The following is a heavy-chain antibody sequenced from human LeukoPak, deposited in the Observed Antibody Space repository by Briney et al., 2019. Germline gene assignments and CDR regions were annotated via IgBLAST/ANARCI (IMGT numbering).Heavy chain of an antibody. CDR3: ARDPRYGSRDYYYYYGMDV. CDR2: INAGNGNT. Sequence: ASVKVSCKASGYTFTSYAMHWVRQAPGQRLEWMGWINAGNGNTKYSQKFQGRVTITGDTSASTAYTELSSLRSEDTAVYYCARDPRYGSRDYYYYYGMDVWGQGTTVTVSS. CDR1: GYTFTSYA. J-gene: IGHJ6*02. D-gene: IGHD3-10*01. V-gene: IGHV1-3*01.